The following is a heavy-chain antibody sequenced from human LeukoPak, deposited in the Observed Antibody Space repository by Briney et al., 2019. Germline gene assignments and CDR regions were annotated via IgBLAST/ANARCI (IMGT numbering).Heavy chain of an antibody. V-gene: IGHV5-51*01. Sequence: KRGGPLQISCQGPGSTFTSYWIGWVRQLPGKGLEWMGIIYPGDSDTRYSPSFQGQVTISADESISTASLQRSSLQPPPTPLYYCARPPGGQRGRFVDIWGQGTMVTVSS. CDR1: GSTFTSYW. D-gene: IGHD3-16*01. J-gene: IGHJ3*02. CDR3: ARPPGGQRGRFVDI. CDR2: IYPGDSDT.